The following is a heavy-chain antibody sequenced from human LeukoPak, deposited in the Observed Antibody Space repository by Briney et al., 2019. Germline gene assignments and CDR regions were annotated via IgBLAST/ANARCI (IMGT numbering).Heavy chain of an antibody. CDR3: ARGDCSATSCYYFDY. V-gene: IGHV3-21*01. D-gene: IGHD2-2*01. CDR1: GFTFSSHG. CDR2: ISIGGDTT. J-gene: IGHJ4*02. Sequence: GGSLRLSCAASGFTFSSHGMCWVRQAPGRGLEWVSSISIGGDTTYSDSVKGRFTISRDNAKNSLYLQMSSLRAEDTAVYYCARGDCSATSCYYFDYWGQGTLVTVSS.